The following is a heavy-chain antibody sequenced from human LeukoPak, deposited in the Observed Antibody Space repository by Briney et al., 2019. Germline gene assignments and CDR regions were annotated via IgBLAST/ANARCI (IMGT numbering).Heavy chain of an antibody. Sequence: GGSPRLSCAASGFTFSSYWMSWVRQAPGKGLEWVANIKQDGSDKHYVDSVKGRFTISRDNAKNSLYLQMNYLRAEDTAVYYCARGGQAGTGDYWGQGTLVTVSS. D-gene: IGHD3-10*01. CDR3: ARGGQAGTGDY. V-gene: IGHV3-7*01. J-gene: IGHJ4*02. CDR2: IKQDGSDK. CDR1: GFTFSSYW.